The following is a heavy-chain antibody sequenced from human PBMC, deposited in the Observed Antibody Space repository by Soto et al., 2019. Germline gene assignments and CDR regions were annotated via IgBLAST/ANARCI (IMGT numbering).Heavy chain of an antibody. CDR2: ISVGGGDT. Sequence: GGSLRLSCAASGFTLSDYWMHWVRQVPGKGLLWVSGISVGGGDTTYADSVKGRFTISRDNSENTLHLQMNSLRAEDTAIYYCAKLGSSSWSPHYYFDYWGQGTRVTVSS. J-gene: IGHJ4*02. CDR1: GFTLSDYW. CDR3: AKLGSSSWSPHYYFDY. D-gene: IGHD2-2*01. V-gene: IGHV3-74*01.